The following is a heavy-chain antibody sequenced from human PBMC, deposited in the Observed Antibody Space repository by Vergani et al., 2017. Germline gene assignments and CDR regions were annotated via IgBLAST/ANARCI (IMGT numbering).Heavy chain of an antibody. V-gene: IGHV1-3*01. CDR1: GGTFSSYA. CDR2: INAGNGNT. J-gene: IGHJ5*02. CDR3: ARVIHRYQTADNWFDP. Sequence: QVQLVQSGAEVKKPGSSVKVSCKASGGTFSSYAISWVRQAPGQRLEWMGWINAGNGNTKYSQKFQGRVTITRDTSASTAYMELSSLRSEDTAVYYCARVIHRYQTADNWFDPWGQGTLVTVSS. D-gene: IGHD1-14*01.